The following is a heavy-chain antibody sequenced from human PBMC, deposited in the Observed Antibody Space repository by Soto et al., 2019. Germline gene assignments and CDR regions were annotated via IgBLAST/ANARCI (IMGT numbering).Heavy chain of an antibody. V-gene: IGHV1-18*01. D-gene: IGHD1-26*01. CDR1: GNFCSKYG. Sequence: QVQLVQSGAEVKKPGASVTVSCKTPGNFCSKYGISWVRQAPGQGLEWMGWINGNTGSTNYAQKFRGRVTMTTDTSTGMVYMELSSLTSDDTAIYYCGRDGDQWDQRYLDYWGQGTRVSV. CDR2: INGNTGST. J-gene: IGHJ4*02. CDR3: GRDGDQWDQRYLDY.